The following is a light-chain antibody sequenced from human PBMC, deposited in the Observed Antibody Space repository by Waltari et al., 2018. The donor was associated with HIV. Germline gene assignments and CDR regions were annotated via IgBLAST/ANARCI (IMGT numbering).Light chain of an antibody. J-gene: IGKJ1*01. V-gene: IGKV3-15*01. Sequence: PATLSVSPGERATLSCRASQSVSSNLAWYQQKPGQAPRLLIYGASTRATGIPARFSGSGSGTEYTLTISSLQSEDFAVYYCQQYNNWPGFGQGTKVEIK. CDR2: GAS. CDR3: QQYNNWPG. CDR1: QSVSSN.